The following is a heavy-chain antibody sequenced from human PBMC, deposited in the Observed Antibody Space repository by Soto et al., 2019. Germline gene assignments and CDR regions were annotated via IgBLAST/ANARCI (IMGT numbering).Heavy chain of an antibody. J-gene: IGHJ6*02. CDR1: GGSISSYY. D-gene: IGHD6-13*01. CDR3: ARDVFAGEAAAGTYYYYGMDV. Sequence: SETLSLTCTVSGGSISSYYWSWIRQPPGKGLEWIGYIYYSGSTNYNPSLKSRVTISVDTSKNQFSLKLSSVTTADTAVYYCARDVFAGEAAAGTYYYYGMDVWGQGTTVTVSS. V-gene: IGHV4-59*01. CDR2: IYYSGST.